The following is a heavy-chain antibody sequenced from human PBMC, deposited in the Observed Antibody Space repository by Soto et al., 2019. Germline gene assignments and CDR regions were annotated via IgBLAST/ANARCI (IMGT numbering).Heavy chain of an antibody. D-gene: IGHD2-2*01. CDR1: GGSFSGYY. CDR3: ARILGYCSSTSCSRPRVDY. V-gene: IGHV4-34*01. Sequence: QVQLQQWGAGLLNPSETLSLTCAVYGGSFSGYYWSWIRQPPGKGLEWIGEINHSGSTNYNPSLKSRVTISVDTSKNQFSLKLSSVTAADTAVYYCARILGYCSSTSCSRPRVDYWGQGTLVTVSS. J-gene: IGHJ4*02. CDR2: INHSGST.